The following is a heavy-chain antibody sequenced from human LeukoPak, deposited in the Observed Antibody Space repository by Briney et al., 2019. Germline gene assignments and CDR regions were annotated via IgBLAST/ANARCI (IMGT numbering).Heavy chain of an antibody. CDR2: IDISGDST. Sequence: GGSLRLSCVVSGFTFSSHAMCWVRQAPGRGLDWVSSIDISGDSTSYADSGKGRFTISRDNSKNTLLLQMDSLRAEDSAIYYCANEIRPNDYWGQGTLVTVSS. D-gene: IGHD4/OR15-4a*01. V-gene: IGHV3-23*05. CDR1: GFTFSSHA. J-gene: IGHJ4*02. CDR3: ANEIRPNDY.